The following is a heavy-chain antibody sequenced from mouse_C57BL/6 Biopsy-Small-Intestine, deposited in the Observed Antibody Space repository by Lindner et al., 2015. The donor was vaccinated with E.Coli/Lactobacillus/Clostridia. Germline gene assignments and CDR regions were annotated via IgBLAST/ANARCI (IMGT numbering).Heavy chain of an antibody. Sequence: VQLQESGTELVRPGSSVRLSCEASGYTFTAYWIDWVMQRPGQGLEWIGNIYPSDSETHYTQKFKDKATLTVDKSSNTAYMELRSLTSEDSAVYYCARGGDFDYWGQGTTLTVSS. J-gene: IGHJ2*01. D-gene: IGHD1-1*02. CDR2: IYPSDSET. CDR1: GYTFTAYW. V-gene: IGHV1-61*01. CDR3: ARGGDFDY.